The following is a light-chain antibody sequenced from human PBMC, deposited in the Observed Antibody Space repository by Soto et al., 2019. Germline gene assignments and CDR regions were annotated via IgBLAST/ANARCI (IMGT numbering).Light chain of an antibody. V-gene: IGLV2-14*03. CDR3: SSYGASSTL. Sequence: QSALTQPASVSGSPGQSITISCTGSNSDIGGYNYVSWYQQHPGKAPKLLIYDVSYRPSGISDRFSGSKSGNTASLTISGLQPDDEADYYCSSYGASSTLFGGGTKLTVL. J-gene: IGLJ2*01. CDR1: NSDIGGYNY. CDR2: DVS.